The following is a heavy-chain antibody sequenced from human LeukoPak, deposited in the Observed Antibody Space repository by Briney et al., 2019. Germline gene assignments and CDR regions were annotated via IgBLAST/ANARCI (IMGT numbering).Heavy chain of an antibody. J-gene: IGHJ6*03. V-gene: IGHV3-21*01. D-gene: IGHD3-10*02. Sequence: ESGGSLRLSCAASGFTFSSYSMNWVRQAPGKRLEGVSSISSSSSYIYYADSVKGRFTISRDNAKNSLYLQMNSLRAEDTAVYYCAELGITMIGGVWGKGTTVTISS. CDR1: GFTFSSYS. CDR2: ISSSSSYI. CDR3: AELGITMIGGV.